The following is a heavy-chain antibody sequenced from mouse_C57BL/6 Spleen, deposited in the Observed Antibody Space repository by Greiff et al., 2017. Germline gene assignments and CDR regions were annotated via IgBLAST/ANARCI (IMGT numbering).Heavy chain of an antibody. CDR3: AKQEYDYRFAY. V-gene: IGHV2-4*01. J-gene: IGHJ3*01. D-gene: IGHD2-4*01. CDR2: IWSGGST. Sequence: QVQLQQSGPGLVQPSQSLSITCTVSGFSLTSYGVHWVRQPPGKGLEWLGVIWSGGSTDYNAAFISRLSISKDNSKSQVFFQMNSLHADDTAIYYCAKQEYDYRFAYWGQGTLVTVSA. CDR1: GFSLTSYG.